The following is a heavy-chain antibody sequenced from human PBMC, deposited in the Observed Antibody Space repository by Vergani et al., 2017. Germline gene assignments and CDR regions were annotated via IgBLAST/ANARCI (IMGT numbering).Heavy chain of an antibody. J-gene: IGHJ1*01. D-gene: IGHD3-3*01. Sequence: VRLVESGGGVVQPGRSLRLSCAVSGFTVSSHYMSWVRQAPGKGLEWVSVIFSGGYTYYADSVKGRFTISRDDSKNSLYLQMNSLRAEDTAVYYCASQYYDFWSGRDWGQGTLVTVSS. V-gene: IGHV3-66*04. CDR1: GFTVSSHY. CDR3: ASQYYDFWSGRD. CDR2: IFSGGYT.